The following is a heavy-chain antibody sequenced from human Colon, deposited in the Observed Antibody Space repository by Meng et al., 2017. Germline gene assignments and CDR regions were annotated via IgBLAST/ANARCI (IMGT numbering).Heavy chain of an antibody. CDR1: GFNFNRYP. V-gene: IGHV3-23*05. CDR3: AKGGISTSGLVY. J-gene: IGHJ4*02. CDR2: VDETGNT. Sequence: EVQLLGSGGGLVQPGGSLRISCAASGFNFNRYPMSWARQAPGKGLEWVSSVDETGNTFYAESVKGRCTISRDNLKNILYLQMNSLRAEDTAVYYCAKGGISTSGLVYWGQGTLVTVSS. D-gene: IGHD2-15*01.